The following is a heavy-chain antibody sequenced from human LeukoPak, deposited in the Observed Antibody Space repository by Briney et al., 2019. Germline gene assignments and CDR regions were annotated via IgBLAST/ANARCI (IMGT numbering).Heavy chain of an antibody. CDR3: AKVKYYYDSSGPHDAFDI. V-gene: IGHV3-33*06. D-gene: IGHD3-22*01. Sequence: GGSLRLSCAASGFTFSNYGMNWVRQAPGKGLEWVALIWYDGSDKYYADSVKDRFTISRDNSKNTLYLQMNSLRAEDTAVYYCAKVKYYYDSSGPHDAFDIWGQGTMVTVSS. CDR1: GFTFSNYG. CDR2: IWYDGSDK. J-gene: IGHJ3*02.